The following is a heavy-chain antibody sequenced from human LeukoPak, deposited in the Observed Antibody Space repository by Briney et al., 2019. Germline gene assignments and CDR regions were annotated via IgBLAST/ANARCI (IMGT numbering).Heavy chain of an antibody. J-gene: IGHJ4*02. Sequence: PSETLSLTCTFSGGSISSGDYYWSWIRQPPGKGLEWIGYIYYSGSTYYNPSLKSRVTISVDTSKNQFSLKLSSVTAADTAVYYCAREVDCSGGSCYSDYWGQGTLVTVSS. D-gene: IGHD2-15*01. V-gene: IGHV4-30-4*01. CDR3: AREVDCSGGSCYSDY. CDR2: IYYSGST. CDR1: GGSISSGDYY.